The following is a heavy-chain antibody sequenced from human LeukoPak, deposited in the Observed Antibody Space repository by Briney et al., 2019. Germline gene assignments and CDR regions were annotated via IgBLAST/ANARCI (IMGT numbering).Heavy chain of an antibody. CDR2: IYSGGRT. J-gene: IGHJ4*02. D-gene: IGHD6-13*01. V-gene: IGHV3-66*01. CDR3: ARSLSSSWYEFDY. CDR1: GFTVSGNY. Sequence: GGSLRLSCAASGFTVSGNYMSWVRQAPGKGLEWVSIIYSGGRTHYAASVKDRFTISRDNSKNTLYLQMNSLRAEDTAVYYCARSLSSSWYEFDYWGQGTLVTVS.